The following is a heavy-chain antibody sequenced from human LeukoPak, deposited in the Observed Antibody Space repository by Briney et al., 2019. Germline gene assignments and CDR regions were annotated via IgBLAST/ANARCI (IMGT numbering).Heavy chain of an antibody. J-gene: IGHJ3*01. Sequence: PGGSLRLSCAASGFTFSLYDTHWVRQATGKSLEWVSGIGNEGSTFYPGSLKGRFTISRDNAKNSLYPQMNSLSAEDTAVYYCIRDLGLSHAYGAFDVWGQGALVAVSS. CDR2: IGNEGST. V-gene: IGHV3-13*01. CDR1: GFTFSLYD. CDR3: IRDLGLSHAYGAFDV. D-gene: IGHD3-16*01.